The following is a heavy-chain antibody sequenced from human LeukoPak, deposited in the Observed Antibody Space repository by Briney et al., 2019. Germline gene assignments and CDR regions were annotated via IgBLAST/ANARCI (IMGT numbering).Heavy chain of an antibody. V-gene: IGHV3-20*04. CDR1: GFTFDDYG. Sequence: PGGSLRLSCAASGFTFDDYGMSWVRQAPGKGLEWVSGINWNGGSTGYADSVKGRFTISRDNAKNSLYLQMNSLRAEDTALYYCARDFRRVGATGALDYWGQGTLVTVSS. J-gene: IGHJ4*02. D-gene: IGHD1-26*01. CDR3: ARDFRRVGATGALDY. CDR2: INWNGGST.